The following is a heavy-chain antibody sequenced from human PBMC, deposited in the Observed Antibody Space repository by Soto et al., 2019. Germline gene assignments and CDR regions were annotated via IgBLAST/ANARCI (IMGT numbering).Heavy chain of an antibody. CDR3: ARAKGPTRVTKKYNWFDP. Sequence: PSETLSLTCAVYGGSFSGYYWSLIRQPPGKGLEWIGEINHSGSTNYNPSLKSRVTISVDTSKNQFSLKLSSVTAADTAVYYCARAKGPTRVTKKYNWFDPWGQGTLVTVSS. CDR2: INHSGST. J-gene: IGHJ5*02. CDR1: GGSFSGYY. D-gene: IGHD4-17*01. V-gene: IGHV4-34*01.